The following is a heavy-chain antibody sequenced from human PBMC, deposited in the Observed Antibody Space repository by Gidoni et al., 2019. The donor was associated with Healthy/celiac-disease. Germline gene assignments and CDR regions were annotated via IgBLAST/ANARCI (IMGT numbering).Heavy chain of an antibody. J-gene: IGHJ6*02. CDR2: IYYSGST. Sequence: QLQLQESGPGLVKPSETLSLTCTVSGGSISSSSYYWGWIRQPPGKGLEWIGSIYYSGSTYYNPSLKSRVTISVDTSKNQFSLKLSSVTAADTAVYYCARPVYGDYGYYYYGMDVWGQGTTVTVSS. CDR1: GGSISSSSYY. CDR3: ARPVYGDYGYYYYGMDV. V-gene: IGHV4-39*01. D-gene: IGHD4-17*01.